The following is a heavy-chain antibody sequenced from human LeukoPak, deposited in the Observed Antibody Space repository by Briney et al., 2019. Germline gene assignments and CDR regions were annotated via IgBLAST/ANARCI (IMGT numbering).Heavy chain of an antibody. J-gene: IGHJ4*02. V-gene: IGHV3-74*01. CDR2: INSDGSWT. D-gene: IGHD3-9*01. CDR1: GNYW. Sequence: GGSLRLSCAASGNYWMHWVRQVPGKGLVWVSHINSDGSWTSYADSVKGRFTISKDNAKNTVYLQMSSLRAEDTAVYYCVKGREPRYFDWARDYWGQGTLVTVSS. CDR3: VKGREPRYFDWARDY.